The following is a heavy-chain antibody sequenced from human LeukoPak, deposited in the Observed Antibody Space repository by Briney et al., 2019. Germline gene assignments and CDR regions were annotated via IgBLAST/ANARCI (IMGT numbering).Heavy chain of an antibody. J-gene: IGHJ4*02. V-gene: IGHV3-23*01. Sequence: GGSLRLSCAASGFTFSTYAMSWVRQAPGKGLEWVSSISGSGYSTYYADSVEGRFTISRDNFKSTLFLQMISLRAEDTAVYSCAKYCYDSSGYYDAAPLDSWGQGTLVTVSS. CDR3: AKYCYDSSGYYDAAPLDS. D-gene: IGHD3-22*01. CDR2: ISGSGYST. CDR1: GFTFSTYA.